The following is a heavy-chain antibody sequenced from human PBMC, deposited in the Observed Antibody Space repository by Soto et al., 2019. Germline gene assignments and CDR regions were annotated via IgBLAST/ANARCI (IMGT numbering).Heavy chain of an antibody. Sequence: GASVKVSCKASGYTFTSYDINWVRQATGQGLEWMGWMNPNSGNTGYAQKFQGRVTMTRNTSISTAYMELSSLRSEDTAVYYCARALDDYIWGIYRPGRQLAEYYYSYMDVWGKGTTVTVSS. J-gene: IGHJ6*03. CDR3: ARALDDYIWGIYRPGRQLAEYYYSYMDV. D-gene: IGHD3-16*02. CDR1: GYTFTSYD. CDR2: MNPNSGNT. V-gene: IGHV1-8*01.